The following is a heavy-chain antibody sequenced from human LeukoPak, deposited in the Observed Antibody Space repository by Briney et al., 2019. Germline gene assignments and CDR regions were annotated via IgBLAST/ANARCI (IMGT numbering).Heavy chain of an antibody. CDR2: ISSSSSYI. CDR3: ARDQGGGDYYFDY. V-gene: IGHV3-21*01. Sequence: GGSLRLSCAASGFTFSSYGMNWVRQAPGKGLEWVSSISSSSSYIYYADSVKGRFTISRDNAKNSLYLQMNSLRAEDTAVYYCARDQGGGDYYFDYWGQGTLVTVSS. CDR1: GFTFSSYG. D-gene: IGHD2-21*02. J-gene: IGHJ4*02.